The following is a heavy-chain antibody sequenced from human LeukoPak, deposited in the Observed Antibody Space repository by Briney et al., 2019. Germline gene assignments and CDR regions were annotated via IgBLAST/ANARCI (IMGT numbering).Heavy chain of an antibody. D-gene: IGHD3-10*01. CDR2: ISWNSGSI. CDR3: AKDGRWVVRGVTGYFDY. V-gene: IGHV3-9*01. CDR1: GFTFDDYA. J-gene: IGHJ4*02. Sequence: PGGSLRLSCAASGFTFDDYAMHWVRQAPGKGLEWVSGISWNSGSIGYADSVKGRFTISRDNAKNSLYLQMNSLRAEDTALYYCAKDGRWVVRGVTGYFDYWGQGTLVTVSS.